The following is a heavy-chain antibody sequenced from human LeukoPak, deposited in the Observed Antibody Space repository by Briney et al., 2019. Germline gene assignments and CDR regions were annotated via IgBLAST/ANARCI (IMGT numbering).Heavy chain of an antibody. V-gene: IGHV1-24*01. Sequence: ASVKVSCKVSGYTLTELSVHWVRQAPGKGLEWMGGFDPEDGETIYAQKFQGRATMTEDTSTDTAHMELSSLRSEDTAVYYCAREYQLHAIYYWGQGTLVTVSS. D-gene: IGHD2-2*01. J-gene: IGHJ4*02. CDR2: FDPEDGET. CDR3: AREYQLHAIYY. CDR1: GYTLTELS.